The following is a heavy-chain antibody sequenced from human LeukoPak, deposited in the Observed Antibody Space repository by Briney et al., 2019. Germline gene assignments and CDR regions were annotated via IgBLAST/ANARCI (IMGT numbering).Heavy chain of an antibody. CDR2: IGAYNGNT. V-gene: IGHV1-18*01. Sequence: ASVKVSCKASGGTFGSYGISWVRQAPGQGLEWMGWIGAYNGNTNYAQKLQGRVTMTTDTSTSTAYMELRSLRSDDTAVYYCARDRAGPYYMDVWGKGTTVTVSS. CDR3: ARDRAGPYYMDV. J-gene: IGHJ6*03. CDR1: GGTFGSYG.